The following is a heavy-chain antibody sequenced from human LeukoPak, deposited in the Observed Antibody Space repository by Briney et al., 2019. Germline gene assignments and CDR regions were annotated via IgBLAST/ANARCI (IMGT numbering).Heavy chain of an antibody. CDR2: INPSGGST. CDR3: ARDNSVEDTAWWFDP. D-gene: IGHD4-23*01. Sequence: ASVKVSCKTSGYSFTSYNLHWVRQAPGQRLEWMGIINPSGGSTSYAQKFQGRVTMTRDMSTSTDYMELSSLRSEDTAVYYCARDNSVEDTAWWFDPWGQGTLVTVSS. CDR1: GYSFTSYN. J-gene: IGHJ5*02. V-gene: IGHV1-46*01.